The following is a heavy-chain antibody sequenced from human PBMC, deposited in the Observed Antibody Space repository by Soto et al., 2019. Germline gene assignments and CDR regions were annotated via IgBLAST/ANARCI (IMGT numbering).Heavy chain of an antibody. CDR2: IIPIFGTA. Sequence: GASVKVSCKASGGTFSSYAISWVRQAPGQGLEWMGGIIPIFGTANYAQRFQGRVTITADESTSTAYMELSSLRSEDTAVYYCARDSVTMVRGVYFDYWGQGTLVTVYS. CDR3: ARDSVTMVRGVYFDY. V-gene: IGHV1-69*13. D-gene: IGHD3-10*01. CDR1: GGTFSSYA. J-gene: IGHJ4*02.